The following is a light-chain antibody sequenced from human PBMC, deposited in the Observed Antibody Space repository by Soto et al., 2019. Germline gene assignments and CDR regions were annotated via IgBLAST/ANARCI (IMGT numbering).Light chain of an antibody. CDR2: SAS. J-gene: IGKJ1*01. CDR1: HDIRDV. Sequence: DIQMTQSPSSLSASVGDRVTITCRASHDIRDVLVWYQHKPGKVPRILIYSASSLQSGVPSRFSGGGSGTHFTLTIDSLQPEDVATYYCQKYDSAPRTFGQGTKVEI. CDR3: QKYDSAPRT. V-gene: IGKV1-27*01.